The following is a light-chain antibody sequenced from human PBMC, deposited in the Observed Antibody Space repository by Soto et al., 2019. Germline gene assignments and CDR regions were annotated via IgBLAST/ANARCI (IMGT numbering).Light chain of an antibody. CDR2: AAS. CDR1: QSISSY. Sequence: DIQLTQPPSSLSASVGDRVTITSRASQSISSYLNWYQQKPGKAPKVLIYAASSLQSGVPSRFSGIGSGTDFTLSISSLQPEDFATYHCQQSYSVPLTFGGGTKVDIK. J-gene: IGKJ4*01. V-gene: IGKV1-39*01. CDR3: QQSYSVPLT.